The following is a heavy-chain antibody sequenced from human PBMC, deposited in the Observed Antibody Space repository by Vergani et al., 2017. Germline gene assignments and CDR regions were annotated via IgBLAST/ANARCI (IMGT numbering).Heavy chain of an antibody. V-gene: IGHV4-34*11. CDR1: GGSFSGYY. CDR2: IYYSGST. D-gene: IGHD5-24*01. J-gene: IGHJ4*02. CDR3: ARAGWLHAFDY. Sequence: QVQLQQWGAGLLKPSETLSLTCAVYGGSFSGYYWSWIRQPPGKGLEWIGYIYYSGSTNYNPSLKSRVTISVDTSKNQFSLKLSSVTAADTAVYYCARAGWLHAFDYWGQGTLVTVSS.